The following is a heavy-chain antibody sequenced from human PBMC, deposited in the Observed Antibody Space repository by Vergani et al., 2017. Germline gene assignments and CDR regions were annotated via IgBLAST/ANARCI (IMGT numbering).Heavy chain of an antibody. D-gene: IGHD3-22*01. Sequence: EVQLVQSGAEVKKPGESLKISCQISGYSLTHYWIGWVRQMPGKGLEWMGIIHPADSDTRYSPSFQGQVTISVDKSISTAYLQRSSLRASDSAMYYCARLYGRDSSGSKYFDYWGQGTLVTVSS. V-gene: IGHV5-51*01. CDR2: IHPADSDT. J-gene: IGHJ4*02. CDR3: ARLYGRDSSGSKYFDY. CDR1: GYSLTHYW.